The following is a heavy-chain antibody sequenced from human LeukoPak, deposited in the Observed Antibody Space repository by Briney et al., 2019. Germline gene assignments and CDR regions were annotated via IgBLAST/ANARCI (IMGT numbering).Heavy chain of an antibody. CDR1: GFTFSSYG. D-gene: IGHD3-10*01. V-gene: IGHV3-30*02. Sequence: PGGSLRPSCAASGFTFSSYGMHWVRQAPGKGLEWVAFIRYDGSNKYYADSVKGRFTISRDNSKNTLYLQMNSLRAEDTAVYYCAKPGWLGEFPNPTYYYYYYMDVWGKGTTVTISS. CDR2: IRYDGSNK. J-gene: IGHJ6*03. CDR3: AKPGWLGEFPNPTYYYYYYMDV.